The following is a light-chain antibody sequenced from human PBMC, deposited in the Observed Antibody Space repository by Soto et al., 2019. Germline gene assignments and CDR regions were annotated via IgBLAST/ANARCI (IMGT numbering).Light chain of an antibody. Sequence: IVISQSPATLSVSPGGRATLSCRASQSVSSSYLAWFQRKPGQAPRLLIYGASSRATGIPDRFSGSGSGTDFTLTISRLEPEDFAVYYCQQYGSSLITFAQGTRLAIK. J-gene: IGKJ5*01. V-gene: IGKV3-20*01. CDR2: GAS. CDR1: QSVSSSY. CDR3: QQYGSSLIT.